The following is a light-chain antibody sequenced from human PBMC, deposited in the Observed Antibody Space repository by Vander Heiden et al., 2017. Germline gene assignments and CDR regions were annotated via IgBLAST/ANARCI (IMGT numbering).Light chain of an antibody. J-gene: IGKJ4*01. CDR3: QQYYSTPLT. CDR1: QSVFYHTDNKNY. CDR2: CAS. Sequence: DIVMTQSPASLAGCLGERAPIDCKSSQSVFYHTDNKNYLAWYQQKPGQPPKLLIYCASTRESGVPDRFSGSGSGTDFTLTISSLQAEDVAVYYCQQYYSTPLTFGGGTKVEIK. V-gene: IGKV4-1*01.